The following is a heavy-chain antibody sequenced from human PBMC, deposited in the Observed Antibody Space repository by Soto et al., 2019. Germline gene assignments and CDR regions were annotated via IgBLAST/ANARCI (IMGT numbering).Heavy chain of an antibody. Sequence: GGSLRLSCAASGFTFSSYAMNWIRQAPGKGLEWVSGISGNGGGTYYADSVKGRFTISRDNSKNTMYLQMNSLRAEDAAVYYCAKDVRDIVVVTPAAVWCWGQGTLVTVSS. CDR3: AKDVRDIVVVTPAAVWC. D-gene: IGHD2-21*02. CDR2: ISGNGGGT. J-gene: IGHJ4*02. V-gene: IGHV3-23*01. CDR1: GFTFSSYA.